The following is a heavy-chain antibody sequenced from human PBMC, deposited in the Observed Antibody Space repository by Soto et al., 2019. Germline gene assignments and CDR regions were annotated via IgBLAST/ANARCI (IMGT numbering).Heavy chain of an antibody. V-gene: IGHV4-34*01. Sequence: SETLSLTCAVYGRSFSGYYWSWIRQPPGKGLEWIGEINHSGSTNYNPSLKSRVTISVDTSKNQFSLKLSSVTAADTAVYYCRVTTVTGRDYWGQGTLVTVSS. D-gene: IGHD4-17*01. CDR3: RVTTVTGRDY. CDR2: INHSGST. CDR1: GRSFSGYY. J-gene: IGHJ4*02.